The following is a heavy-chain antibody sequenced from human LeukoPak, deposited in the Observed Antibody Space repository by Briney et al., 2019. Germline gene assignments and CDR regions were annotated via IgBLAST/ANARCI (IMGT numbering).Heavy chain of an antibody. CDR2: TYYRSKWYN. J-gene: IGHJ4*02. CDR3: ARDGYSYGSLFDY. Sequence: SQTLSLTCAISGDSVSSNSAAWNWIRQSPSGGLEWLGRTYYRSKWYNDYAVSVKSRITINPDTSKNQFSLQLNSVTPEDTAVYYCARDGYSYGSLFDYWGQGTLVTVSS. V-gene: IGHV6-1*01. D-gene: IGHD5-18*01. CDR1: GDSVSSNSAA.